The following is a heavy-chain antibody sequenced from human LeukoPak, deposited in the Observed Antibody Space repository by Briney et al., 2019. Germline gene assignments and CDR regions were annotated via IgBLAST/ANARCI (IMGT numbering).Heavy chain of an antibody. CDR2: ISGSGGST. CDR3: AKDRQQLVKGY. J-gene: IGHJ4*02. Sequence: GGSLRLSCTASGFTFSTYAMSWVRQAPGEGLEWVSGISGSGGSTYYTDSVKGRFTISRDNSKNTLYLQMNSLRAEDTAVYYCAKDRQQLVKGYWGQGTLVTVSS. CDR1: GFTFSTYA. D-gene: IGHD6-13*01. V-gene: IGHV3-23*01.